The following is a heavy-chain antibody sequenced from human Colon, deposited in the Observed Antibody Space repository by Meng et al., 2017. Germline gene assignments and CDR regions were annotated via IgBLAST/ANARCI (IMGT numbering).Heavy chain of an antibody. D-gene: IGHD6-19*01. Sequence: QVQLQQWGAGLLKPSETLSLTCAVSGGSFSSHYWNWIRQVPGKGLEWIGEINHRGSTNYNPSLKSRVTISVDTSKNQFSLKLSSVTAADTAVYYCARPWMAVAGIHPWGYWGQGTLVTVSS. V-gene: IGHV4-34*01. J-gene: IGHJ4*02. CDR3: ARPWMAVAGIHPWGY. CDR2: INHRGST. CDR1: GGSFSSHY.